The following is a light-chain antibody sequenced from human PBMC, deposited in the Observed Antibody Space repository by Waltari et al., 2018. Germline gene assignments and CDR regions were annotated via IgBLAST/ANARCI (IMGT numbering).Light chain of an antibody. Sequence: EIVMTQSPATLSMSPGERATLSCRPSQSVNTYVAWYQLKPGQAPRLLIHSASARASGIPARFSGSGSGTEFSLTINTLQSEDVAIYYCQQYTKWPQTFGQGTKVEIK. CDR3: QQYTKWPQT. V-gene: IGKV3-15*01. J-gene: IGKJ1*01. CDR2: SAS. CDR1: QSVNTY.